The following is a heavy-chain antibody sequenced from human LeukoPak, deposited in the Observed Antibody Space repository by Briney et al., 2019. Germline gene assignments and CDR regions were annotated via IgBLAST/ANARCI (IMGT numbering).Heavy chain of an antibody. J-gene: IGHJ4*02. CDR2: INHSGST. CDR3: ARGRDDNWNYVLY. Sequence: SETLSLTCAVYGGSFSGYYWSWIRQPPGKGLEWIGEINHSGSTNYNPSLKSRVTISVDTSKNQFSLKLSSVTAADTAVYYCARGRDDNWNYVLYWGQGTLVTVSS. D-gene: IGHD1-7*01. V-gene: IGHV4-34*01. CDR1: GGSFSGYY.